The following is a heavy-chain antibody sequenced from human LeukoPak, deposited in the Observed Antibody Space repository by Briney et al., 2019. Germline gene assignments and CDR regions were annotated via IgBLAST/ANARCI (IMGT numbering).Heavy chain of an antibody. D-gene: IGHD1-26*01. Sequence: GGSLRLSCAASGFTFSSYWMSWVRQAPGKGLEWVANIKQDGSEKYYVDSVKGRFTISRDNAKNSLYLQMNSLRAEDTAVYYCARDIRWELKLLDYWGQGTLVTVSP. J-gene: IGHJ4*02. CDR1: GFTFSSYW. CDR3: ARDIRWELKLLDY. CDR2: IKQDGSEK. V-gene: IGHV3-7*01.